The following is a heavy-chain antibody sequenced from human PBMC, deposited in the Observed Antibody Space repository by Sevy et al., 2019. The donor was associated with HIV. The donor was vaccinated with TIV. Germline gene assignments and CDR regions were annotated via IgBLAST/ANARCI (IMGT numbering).Heavy chain of an antibody. CDR3: AKDTCSSTSCYYQDAFDI. V-gene: IGHV3-23*01. D-gene: IGHD2-2*01. CDR1: GFTFSSYV. J-gene: IGHJ3*02. Sequence: GGSLRLSCAASGFTFSSYVMSWVRQAPGKGLEWVSGISDSGGSTYYADSVKGRFTISRDNSKNTLYLQMNSLRAEDTAVYYCAKDTCSSTSCYYQDAFDIWGQGTMVTVSS. CDR2: ISDSGGST.